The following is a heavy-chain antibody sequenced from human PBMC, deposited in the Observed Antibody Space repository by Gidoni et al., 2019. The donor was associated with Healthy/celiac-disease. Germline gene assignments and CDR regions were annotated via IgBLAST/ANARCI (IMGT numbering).Heavy chain of an antibody. CDR1: GYTFTGYY. J-gene: IGHJ1*01. V-gene: IGHV1-2*06. CDR2: INPNSGGT. Sequence: QVQLGQPGAEVKKPGAAVKVSCKASGYTFTGYYMHWVRQAPGQGLEWMGRINPNSGGTNYAQKFQGRVTMTRDTSISTAYMELGRLRSDDTAVYYCAAKGLTTLTTVEYFQHWGQGTLVTVSS. CDR3: AAKGLTTLTTVEYFQH. D-gene: IGHD4-17*01.